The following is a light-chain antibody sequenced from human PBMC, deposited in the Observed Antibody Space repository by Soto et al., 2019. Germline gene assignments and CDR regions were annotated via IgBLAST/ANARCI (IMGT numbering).Light chain of an antibody. CDR3: QQYGRSPFT. Sequence: EIVMTQSPDTLSLSPGETATLSCRASQSVSSNFVAWFHQKPGRAPRLLIYGASSRAIGIPDRFSASGSGTDFTLTISRLEPEDFAVYYCQQYGRSPFTFGPGTTVDIK. V-gene: IGKV3-20*01. J-gene: IGKJ3*01. CDR1: QSVSSNF. CDR2: GAS.